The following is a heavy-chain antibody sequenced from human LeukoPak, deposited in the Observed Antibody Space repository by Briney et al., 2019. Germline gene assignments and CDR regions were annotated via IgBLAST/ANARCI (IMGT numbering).Heavy chain of an antibody. V-gene: IGHV3-48*04. CDR1: GFTFSSYS. CDR3: ARDPGDCSGGSCYDRYFDY. D-gene: IGHD2-15*01. Sequence: GGSLRLSCAASGFTFSSYSMNWVRQAPGKGLEWVSYISSSSSTLYYADSVKGRFTISRDNAKNSLYLQMNSLRAEDTAVYYCARDPGDCSGGSCYDRYFDYWGQGTLVTVSS. J-gene: IGHJ4*02. CDR2: ISSSSSTL.